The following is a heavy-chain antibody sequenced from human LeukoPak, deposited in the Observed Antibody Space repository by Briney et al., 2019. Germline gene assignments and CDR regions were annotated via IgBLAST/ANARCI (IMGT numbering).Heavy chain of an antibody. Sequence: SENLSLTCAVSGGSISSTGYCWAWIRQPPGKGLEWSGTIYYSGSAYHNTSLKSRITMSVDTSRNQFSLKLSSVDAADTAVYYCAKAGVRYFDSSGLYAFDFWGQGTTVTVSS. J-gene: IGHJ3*01. CDR1: GGSISSTGYC. CDR2: IYYSGSA. CDR3: AKAGVRYFDSSGLYAFDF. V-gene: IGHV4-39*01. D-gene: IGHD3-22*01.